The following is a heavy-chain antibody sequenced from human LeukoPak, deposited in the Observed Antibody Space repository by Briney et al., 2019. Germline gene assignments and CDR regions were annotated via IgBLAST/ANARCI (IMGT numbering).Heavy chain of an antibody. V-gene: IGHV5-51*01. J-gene: IGHJ6*04. Sequence: GESLKISCKGSGYSFTSYWISWVRQMPGKGLEWMGIIYPGDSDTRYSPSFQGQVTISADKSISTAYLQWSSLKASDTAMYYCARRGTEKYYYYGMDVWGKGTTVTVSS. CDR3: ARRGTEKYYYYGMDV. CDR2: IYPGDSDT. CDR1: GYSFTSYW. D-gene: IGHD3-16*01.